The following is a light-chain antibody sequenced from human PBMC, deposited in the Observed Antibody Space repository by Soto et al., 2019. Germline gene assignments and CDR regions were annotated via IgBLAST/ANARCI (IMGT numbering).Light chain of an antibody. CDR1: QDISTY. Sequence: DIQMTQSPSSLSASVGDRVTITCQASQDISTYLNWYQQKPGKAPKVLISDVSNLETGVSSRFSGSGSGTDFTFTISSLQAEDVATYYCQQYDDLPITFGQGTRLEIK. CDR3: QQYDDLPIT. CDR2: DVS. V-gene: IGKV1-33*01. J-gene: IGKJ5*01.